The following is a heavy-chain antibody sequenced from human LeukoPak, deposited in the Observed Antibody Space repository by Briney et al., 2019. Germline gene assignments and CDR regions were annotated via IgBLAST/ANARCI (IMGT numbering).Heavy chain of an antibody. CDR3: AGSISDYSNSGTYYQLHY. CDR2: IYDNEKT. CDR1: GGSLSRPDFC. D-gene: IGHD3-10*01. Sequence: SETLSLTCSVSGGSLSRPDFCWSWIRQPPGKGLEWIGYIYDNEKTHYNPSFGSRVTISGDTSNNEFSLTFNSVTAADTAIYYCAGSISDYSNSGTYYQLHYWGRGALVTVSS. V-gene: IGHV4-30-4*01. J-gene: IGHJ4*02.